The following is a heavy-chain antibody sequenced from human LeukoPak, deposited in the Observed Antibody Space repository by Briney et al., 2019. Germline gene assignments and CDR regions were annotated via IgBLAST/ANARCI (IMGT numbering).Heavy chain of an antibody. Sequence: PSETLSLTCTASGGSISSGDYCWSWFRQPPGKALEWIGYIYYSGSTYYNPSLKSRVTISVDTSTNHFSLKLSSVTAAHTAVYYCARSTMIGYFDYWGQGTLVTVSS. CDR2: IYYSGST. CDR3: ARSTMIGYFDY. CDR1: GGSISSGDYC. V-gene: IGHV4-30-4*08. D-gene: IGHD3-22*01. J-gene: IGHJ4*02.